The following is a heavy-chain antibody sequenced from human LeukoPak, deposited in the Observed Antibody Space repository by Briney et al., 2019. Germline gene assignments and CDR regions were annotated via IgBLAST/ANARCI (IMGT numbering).Heavy chain of an antibody. CDR1: GGTFSSYA. J-gene: IGHJ4*02. CDR2: IIPIFGTA. Sequence: ASVKVSCKASGGTFSSYAISWVRQAPGQGLEWMGGIIPIFGTANYAQKFQGRVTITADESTSTAYMELSSLRSEDTAVYYCATPLQWLDRLDYWGQGTLVTVSS. CDR3: ATPLQWLDRLDY. D-gene: IGHD5-12*01. V-gene: IGHV1-69*13.